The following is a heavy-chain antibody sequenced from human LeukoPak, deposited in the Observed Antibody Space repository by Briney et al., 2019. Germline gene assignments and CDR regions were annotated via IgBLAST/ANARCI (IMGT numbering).Heavy chain of an antibody. Sequence: HSGGSLRLSCVASGLTFSRFWMTWVRQAPGKGLEWIANINEDGSERHYVDSVRGRFTISRDNAKNSLYLQMNSLRDEDTAVYYCASGGHVDYCGQGTLIIVSS. CDR2: INEDGSER. V-gene: IGHV3-7*03. CDR3: ASGGHVDY. J-gene: IGHJ4*02. CDR1: GLTFSRFW.